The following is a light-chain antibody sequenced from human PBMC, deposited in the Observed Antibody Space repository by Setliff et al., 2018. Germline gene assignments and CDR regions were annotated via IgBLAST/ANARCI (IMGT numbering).Light chain of an antibody. CDR3: CSYTGTSTPYV. Sequence: QSALAQPASVSGSPGQSIAVPCTGSGSDVGAYKFVSWYQQRPGKAPRLMIYDVSNRPSGVSDRFSGSKSGNTASLTISGLQAEDEADYYCCSYTGTSTPYVFGTGTKVTVL. CDR2: DVS. CDR1: GSDVGAYKF. J-gene: IGLJ1*01. V-gene: IGLV2-14*01.